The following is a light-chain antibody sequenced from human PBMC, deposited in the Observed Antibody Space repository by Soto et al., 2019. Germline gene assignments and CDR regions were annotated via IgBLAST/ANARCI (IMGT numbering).Light chain of an antibody. CDR2: AAS. CDR3: QQSYSTPMYT. J-gene: IGKJ2*01. V-gene: IGKV1-39*01. CDR1: QSIRSY. Sequence: DIQMAQSPSSLSASVGDRVTITCRASQSIRSYLNWYQQKPGKAPKLLIYAASSLQSGVPSRFSGSGSGTDFTLTISSLQPEDFAIYYCQQSYSTPMYTFGQGTKLEIK.